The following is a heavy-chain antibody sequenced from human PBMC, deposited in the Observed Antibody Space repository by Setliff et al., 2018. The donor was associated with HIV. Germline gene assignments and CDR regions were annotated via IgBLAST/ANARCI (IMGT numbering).Heavy chain of an antibody. CDR3: ARETYYYDNPQYYYYYMDV. Sequence: SETLSLTCTVSGASISSGGYYWSWIRQHPGKGLEWIGYIYYSGSTYYNPSLKSRVSRSVDTSENQFALKLRSVTAADTAVYYCARETYYYDNPQYYYYYMDVWGKGTTVTVSS. J-gene: IGHJ6*03. V-gene: IGHV4-31*03. D-gene: IGHD3-22*01. CDR2: IYYSGST. CDR1: GASISSGGYY.